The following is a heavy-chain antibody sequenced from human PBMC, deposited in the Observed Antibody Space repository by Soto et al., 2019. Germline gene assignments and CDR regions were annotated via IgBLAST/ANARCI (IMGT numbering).Heavy chain of an antibody. CDR3: ANDPVAPAAIRHGFDI. V-gene: IGHV3-23*01. CDR1: GFTFSSYA. D-gene: IGHD2-2*02. J-gene: IGHJ3*02. CDR2: ISGRGGST. Sequence: PGGSLRLSCAASGFTFSSYAMSWVRQAPGGGLEWVSSISGRGGSTYYADSVKGRFTISRDKSKNTPYLQMNSLRTEDPGVSYWANDPVAPAAIRHGFDIWGQGTMVTVSS.